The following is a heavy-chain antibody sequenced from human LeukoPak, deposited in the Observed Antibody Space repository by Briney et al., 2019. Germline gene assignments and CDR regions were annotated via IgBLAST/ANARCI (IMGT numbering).Heavy chain of an antibody. CDR2: INHSGST. CDR3: AREIRRKIDYFDY. J-gene: IGHJ4*02. V-gene: IGHV4-34*01. Sequence: TSETLSLTCAVYGGSFSGYYWSWIRQPPGKGLEWIGEINHSGSTNYNPSLKSRVTISVDTSKNQFSLKLSSVTAADTAVYYCAREIRRKIDYFDYWGQGTLVTVSS. CDR1: GGSFSGYY. D-gene: IGHD2/OR15-2a*01.